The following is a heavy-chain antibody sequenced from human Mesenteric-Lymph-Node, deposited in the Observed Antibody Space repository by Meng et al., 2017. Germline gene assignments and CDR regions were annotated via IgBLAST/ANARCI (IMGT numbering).Heavy chain of an antibody. J-gene: IGHJ4*02. Sequence: LNPSETLXXPCSXYGGXXXGYXWXXIRQPPGKGLEWIGEINHSGSTNYNPSLKSRVTISVDTSKNQFSLKLSSVTAADTAVYYCAREYYYDSSGLTQVWGQGTLVTVSS. V-gene: IGHV4-34*01. D-gene: IGHD3-22*01. CDR2: INHSGST. CDR1: GGXXXGYX. CDR3: AREYYYDSSGLTQV.